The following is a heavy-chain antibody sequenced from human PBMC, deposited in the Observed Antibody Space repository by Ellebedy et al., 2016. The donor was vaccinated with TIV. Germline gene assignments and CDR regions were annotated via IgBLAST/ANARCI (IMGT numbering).Heavy chain of an antibody. CDR3: AREKPAAGRDYFHYGMDV. D-gene: IGHD6-13*01. J-gene: IGHJ6*02. CDR2: IGTAGDT. Sequence: GGSLRLSXAASGFTFSRHDMHWVRQATGKGLEWVSAIGTAGDTYYPGSVKGRFTISRENAKNSLYLQMNSLRAEDTAVYYCAREKPAAGRDYFHYGMDVWGQGTTVTVSS. V-gene: IGHV3-13*01. CDR1: GFTFSRHD.